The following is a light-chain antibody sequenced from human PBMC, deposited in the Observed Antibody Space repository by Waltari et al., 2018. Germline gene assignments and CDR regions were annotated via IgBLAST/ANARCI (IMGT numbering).Light chain of an antibody. V-gene: IGKV1-5*03. CDR3: QQYSTHYT. CDR2: KAS. Sequence: IQMTQSRSTLSASVGDRVSITCRARQSVLTWLAWYQQKPGKAPKLLIYKASNLQSGVPSRFSGSGSGTEFTLTISSLQPDDFATYYCQQYSTHYTFGQGTKVE. J-gene: IGKJ2*01. CDR1: QSVLTW.